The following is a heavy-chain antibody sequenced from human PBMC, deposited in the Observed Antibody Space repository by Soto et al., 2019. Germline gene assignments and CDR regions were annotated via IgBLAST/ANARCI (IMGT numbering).Heavy chain of an antibody. J-gene: IGHJ6*02. D-gene: IGHD6-19*01. Sequence: SETLSLTCAVYGGSSSGYYWSWIRQPPGKGLEWIGEINHSGSTNYNPSLKSRVTISVDTSKNQFSLKLSSVTAADTAVYYCARVRVAGYYYYYGMDVWGQGTTVTVSS. CDR1: GGSSSGYY. V-gene: IGHV4-34*01. CDR3: ARVRVAGYYYYYGMDV. CDR2: INHSGST.